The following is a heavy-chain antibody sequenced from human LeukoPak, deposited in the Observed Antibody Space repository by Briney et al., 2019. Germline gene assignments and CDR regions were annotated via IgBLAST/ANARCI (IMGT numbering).Heavy chain of an antibody. CDR3: ARTKPYYYDSSGAFDI. Sequence: ASVKVSCKASGGTFSSYTISWVRQAPGQGLEWMGRIIPILGIANYARKFQGRVTITADKSTSTAYMELSSLRSEDTAVYYCARTKPYYYDSSGAFDIWGQGTMVTVSS. J-gene: IGHJ3*02. CDR2: IIPILGIA. D-gene: IGHD3-22*01. CDR1: GGTFSSYT. V-gene: IGHV1-69*02.